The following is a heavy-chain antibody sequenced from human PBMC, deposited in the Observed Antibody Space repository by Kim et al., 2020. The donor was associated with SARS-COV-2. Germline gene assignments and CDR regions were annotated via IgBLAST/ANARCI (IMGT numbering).Heavy chain of an antibody. V-gene: IGHV4-34*01. Sequence: SETLSLTCAVYGGSFSGYYWSWIRQPPGKGLEWIGEINHSGSTNYNPSLKSRVTISVDTSKNQFSLKLSSVTAADTAVYYCARGRARRYFDWLYYYGMDVWGQGTTVTVSS. CDR2: INHSGST. J-gene: IGHJ6*02. CDR1: GGSFSGYY. CDR3: ARGRARRYFDWLYYYGMDV. D-gene: IGHD3-9*01.